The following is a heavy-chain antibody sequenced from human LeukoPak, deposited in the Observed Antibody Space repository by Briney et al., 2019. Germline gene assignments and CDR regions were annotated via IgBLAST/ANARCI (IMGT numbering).Heavy chain of an antibody. D-gene: IGHD3-22*01. CDR2: IIPILGIA. J-gene: IGHJ4*02. CDR3: ARAPYDSSGYYAWYFDY. V-gene: IGHV1-69*04. Sequence: SVKVSCKASGGTFSSYAISWVRQAPGQGLEWMGRIIPILGIANYAQKFQGRVTITADESTSTAYMELSSLRSEDTAVYYCARAPYDSSGYYAWYFDYWGQGTLVTVSS. CDR1: GGTFSSYA.